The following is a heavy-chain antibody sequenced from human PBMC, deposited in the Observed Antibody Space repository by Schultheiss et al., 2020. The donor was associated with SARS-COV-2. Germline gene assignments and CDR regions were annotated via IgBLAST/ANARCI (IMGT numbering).Heavy chain of an antibody. Sequence: GGSLRLSCAASGFTFSSYAMSWVRQAPGKGLEWVSAISGSGGSTYYAGSVKGRFTISRDNSKNTLYLQMNSLRAEDTAVYYCAKDLRGEAWEVPPPTFDYWGQGTLVTVSS. D-gene: IGHD1-26*01. CDR2: ISGSGGST. J-gene: IGHJ4*02. CDR3: AKDLRGEAWEVPPPTFDY. CDR1: GFTFSSYA. V-gene: IGHV3-23*01.